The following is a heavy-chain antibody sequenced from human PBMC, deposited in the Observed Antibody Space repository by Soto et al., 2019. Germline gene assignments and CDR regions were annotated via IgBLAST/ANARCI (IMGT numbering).Heavy chain of an antibody. CDR3: ARVGPYDSGSYMLRYNWFDP. Sequence: SETLSLTCTISGGSISSSSYYWGLIRQPPGQGLEWIGSVSYSGSTYYNPSLKSRLTMSVDTSKNQFSLKLYSMTATDTAVYYCARVGPYDSGSYMLRYNWFDPWGQGTLVTVSS. D-gene: IGHD3-10*01. V-gene: IGHV4-39*02. J-gene: IGHJ5*02. CDR1: GGSISSSSYY. CDR2: VSYSGST.